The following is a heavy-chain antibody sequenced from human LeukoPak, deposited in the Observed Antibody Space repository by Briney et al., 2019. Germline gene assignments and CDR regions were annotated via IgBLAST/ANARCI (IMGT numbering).Heavy chain of an antibody. D-gene: IGHD5-18*01. CDR1: GFTFSSYG. V-gene: IGHV3-30*02. CDR2: IWYDGSNK. J-gene: IGHJ4*02. Sequence: GGSLRLSCAASGFTFSSYGMHWVRQAPGKGLEWVAVIWYDGSNKYYADSVKGRFTISRDNSKNTLYLQMNSLRAEDTAVYYCAKGRNTAMGPEFDSWGQGTLVTVSS. CDR3: AKGRNTAMGPEFDS.